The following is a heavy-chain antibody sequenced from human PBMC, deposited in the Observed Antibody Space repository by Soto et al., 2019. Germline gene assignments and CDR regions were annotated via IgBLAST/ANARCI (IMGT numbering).Heavy chain of an antibody. CDR2: IYPGDSDT. Sequence: TGESLKISCKGSGYSFSDYWIGWVRQMPGKGLEWMGNIYPGDSDTRYSPSFQGQVTIAADKSISTAYLQWSSLKASDTAMYYCAKRGQDVVVSAFDIWGQGTMVTVSS. CDR1: GYSFSDYW. CDR3: AKRGQDVVVSAFDI. J-gene: IGHJ3*02. V-gene: IGHV5-51*01. D-gene: IGHD2-21*01.